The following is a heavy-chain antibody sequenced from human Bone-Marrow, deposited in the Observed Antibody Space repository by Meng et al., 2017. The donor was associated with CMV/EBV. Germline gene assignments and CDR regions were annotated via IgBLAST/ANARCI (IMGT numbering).Heavy chain of an antibody. CDR1: GFTVSSNY. CDR3: ARTYTSSSAISYYYYGMDV. V-gene: IGHV3-53*01. D-gene: IGHD6-6*01. J-gene: IGHJ6*02. Sequence: GESLKISCAASGFTVSSNYMSWVRQAPGKGLEWVSVIYSGGSTYYADSVKGRFTISRDNAKSSLFLQMNSLRAEDTAVYYCARTYTSSSAISYYYYGMDVWGQGTTVTVSS. CDR2: IYSGGST.